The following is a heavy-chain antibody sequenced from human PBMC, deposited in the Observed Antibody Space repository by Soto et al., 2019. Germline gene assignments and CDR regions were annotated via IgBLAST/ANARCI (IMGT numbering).Heavy chain of an antibody. Sequence: SETLSLTCTVSGGSISSGCYYWSWIRQQPGKGQERIGYIYYSGSTYYNPSLKSRVTISVDTSKNQFSLKLSSVTAADTAVYYCAVYGSGSYNYFDYWGQGTLVTV. J-gene: IGHJ4*02. CDR2: IYYSGST. V-gene: IGHV4-31*03. D-gene: IGHD3-10*01. CDR1: GGSISSGCYY. CDR3: AVYGSGSYNYFDY.